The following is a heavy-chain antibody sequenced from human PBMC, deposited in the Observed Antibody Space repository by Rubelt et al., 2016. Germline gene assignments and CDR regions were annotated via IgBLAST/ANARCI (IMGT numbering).Heavy chain of an antibody. V-gene: IGHV4-39*01. CDR1: GGSISGSSYY. D-gene: IGHD4-11*01. J-gene: IGHJ4*02. Sequence: QLQLQESGPGLVKPSETLSLTCTVSGGSISGSSYYWGWIRQPPGKGLEWIGNVYYSGSTYYNPSTKSRVTISVETSKNQFSLKLSSVTAADTAVDFWARPNYSNYCFDSWGQGTLVTVSS. CDR2: VYYSGST. CDR3: ARPNYSNYCFDS.